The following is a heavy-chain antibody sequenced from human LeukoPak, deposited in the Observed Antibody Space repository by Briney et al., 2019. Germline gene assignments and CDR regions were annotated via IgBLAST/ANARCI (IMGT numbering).Heavy chain of an antibody. D-gene: IGHD3-3*01. V-gene: IGHV4-31*03. Sequence: SETLSLTCTVSGGSISSGGYYWSWIRQYPGKGLEWIGYIYYSASTYYNPSLKSRVTISVDTSKNQFSLKLSSVTAADTAVYYCARSVRWDGPFDYWGQGTLVTVSS. J-gene: IGHJ4*02. CDR1: GGSISSGGYY. CDR3: ARSVRWDGPFDY. CDR2: IYYSAST.